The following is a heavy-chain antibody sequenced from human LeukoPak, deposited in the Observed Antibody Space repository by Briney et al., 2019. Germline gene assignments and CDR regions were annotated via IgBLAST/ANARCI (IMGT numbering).Heavy chain of an antibody. J-gene: IGHJ6*03. D-gene: IGHD4-11*01. CDR2: ISGSGGST. CDR1: GFTFDSYA. V-gene: IGHV3-23*01. Sequence: GGSLRLSCASSGFTFDSYAMTWVRQAPGKGLEWVSSISGSGGSTYYGDSVKGRFTVSRDNSKNTLYLQMNSLRAEDTAVYYCAKGAYSNYDSYYYYYMDVWGKGTTVTVSS. CDR3: AKGAYSNYDSYYYYYMDV.